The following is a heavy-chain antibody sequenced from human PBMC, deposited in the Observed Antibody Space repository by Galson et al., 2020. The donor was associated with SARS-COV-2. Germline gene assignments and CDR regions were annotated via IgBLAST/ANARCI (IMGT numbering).Heavy chain of an antibody. CDR1: A. Sequence: AMQWVRQARGQRLEWIGWIVVGSGNTNYAQKFQERVTITRDMSTSTAYMELSSLRSEDTAVYYCAGYYDSSGGDAFDIWGQGTMVTVSS. D-gene: IGHD3-22*01. CDR3: AGYYDSSGGDAFDI. V-gene: IGHV1-58*02. J-gene: IGHJ3*02. CDR2: IVVGSGNT.